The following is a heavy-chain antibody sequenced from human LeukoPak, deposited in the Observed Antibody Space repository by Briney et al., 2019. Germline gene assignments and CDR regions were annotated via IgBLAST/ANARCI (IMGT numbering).Heavy chain of an antibody. J-gene: IGHJ6*03. V-gene: IGHV1-2*02. Sequence: ASVKVSCKASGYTFTGYYMHWVRQAPGQGLEWMGWINPNSGGTNYAQKFQGRVTMTRDTSISTAYMELSRLRSDDTAAYYCASTGSAAAGFYYYYYYYMDVWGKGTTVTVSS. D-gene: IGHD6-13*01. CDR2: INPNSGGT. CDR1: GYTFTGYY. CDR3: ASTGSAAAGFYYYYYYYMDV.